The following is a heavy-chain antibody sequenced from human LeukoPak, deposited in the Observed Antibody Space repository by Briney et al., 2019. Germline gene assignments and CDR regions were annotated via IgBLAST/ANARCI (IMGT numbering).Heavy chain of an antibody. CDR1: GASFSSGDQY. CDR3: SRGLDSRKLGY. CDR2: IHPSGTL. D-gene: IGHD3-22*01. J-gene: IGHJ4*02. Sequence: SQTLSLTCTVSGASFSSGDQYWNWIRQSPGKGLEWIGSIHPSGTLYNNPSLERRVTMSMDTSKNQFSLSLNSVTAADPAVYFCSRGLDSRKLGYWGQGTLVTVSS. V-gene: IGHV4-31*03.